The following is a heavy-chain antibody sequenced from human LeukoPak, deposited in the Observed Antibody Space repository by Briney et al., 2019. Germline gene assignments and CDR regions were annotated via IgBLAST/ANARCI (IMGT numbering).Heavy chain of an antibody. Sequence: GGSLRLSCAASGFTFRTYWMSWVRQAPGKGLEWVANIKQDGSEKYYADSVKGRFTISRDNSKNTLYLQMNSLRAEDTAVYYCAKDRHTAMAYYFDYWGQGTLVTVSS. CDR1: GFTFRTYW. CDR2: IKQDGSEK. V-gene: IGHV3-7*01. D-gene: IGHD5-18*01. J-gene: IGHJ4*02. CDR3: AKDRHTAMAYYFDY.